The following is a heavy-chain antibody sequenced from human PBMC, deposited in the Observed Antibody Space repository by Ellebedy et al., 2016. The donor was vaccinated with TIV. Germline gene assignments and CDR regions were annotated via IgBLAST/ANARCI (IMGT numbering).Heavy chain of an antibody. CDR2: ISYDGSNK. V-gene: IGHV3-30*03. D-gene: IGHD3-10*01. CDR1: GFTFTTFW. J-gene: IGHJ4*02. CDR3: GRDDPFETGALDY. Sequence: GESLKISCAASGFTFTTFWMSWVRQAPGKGLEWVAVISYDGSNKYYADSVKGRFTISRDNSKNTLYLQMNSLRAEDTAVYYCGRDDPFETGALDYWGQGTLVTVSS.